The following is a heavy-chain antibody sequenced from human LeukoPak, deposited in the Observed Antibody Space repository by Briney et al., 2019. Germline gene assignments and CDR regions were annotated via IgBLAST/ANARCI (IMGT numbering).Heavy chain of an antibody. CDR3: ARGVFDIVVVPAASPFDY. J-gene: IGHJ4*02. Sequence: ASVKVSRKSSIYTLTSYGTSWVRHAPGQGLECRGWISAYNGNTNYAQKLQGRVTMTTDTSTSTAYMELRSLRSDDTAVYYGARGVFDIVVVPAASPFDYWGQGTLVTVSS. CDR1: IYTLTSYG. V-gene: IGHV1-18*01. CDR2: ISAYNGNT. D-gene: IGHD2-2*01.